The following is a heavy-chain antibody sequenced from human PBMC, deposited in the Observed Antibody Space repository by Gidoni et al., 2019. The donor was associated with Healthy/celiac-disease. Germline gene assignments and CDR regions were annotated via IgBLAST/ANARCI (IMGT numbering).Heavy chain of an antibody. CDR3: ARKLEYQLLLYYYYYGMDV. D-gene: IGHD2-2*01. CDR1: GYTFTSYG. Sequence: QVQLVQSGAEVKKPGASVKVSCKASGYTFTSYGISWVRQAPGHGLEWMGWISAYNGNTNYAQKLQGRVTMTTDTSTSTAYMELRSLRSDDTAVYYCARKLEYQLLLYYYYYGMDVWGQGTTVTVSS. J-gene: IGHJ6*02. CDR2: ISAYNGNT. V-gene: IGHV1-18*01.